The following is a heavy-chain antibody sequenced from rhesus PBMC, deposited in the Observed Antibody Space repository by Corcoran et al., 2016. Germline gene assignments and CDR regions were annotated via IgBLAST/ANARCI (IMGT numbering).Heavy chain of an antibody. CDR1: GYTFTDYY. CDR3: ATELLDYNSLDV. Sequence: EVQLVQSGAEVKKPGASVKISCKASGYTFTDYYLHWVRQATGKGLEWMGRVVPEECEAIPAQTFQDRVTITADTSTDTAYMELSSLRSEDTAVYYCATELLDYNSLDVWGRGVLVTVSS. CDR2: VVPEECEA. V-gene: IGHV1-111*02. D-gene: IGHD3-22*01. J-gene: IGHJ5-2*02.